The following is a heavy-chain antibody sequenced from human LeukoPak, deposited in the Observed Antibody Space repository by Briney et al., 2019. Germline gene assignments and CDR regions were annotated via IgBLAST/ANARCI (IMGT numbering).Heavy chain of an antibody. Sequence: SETLSLTCTVSGGSISSYYWSWIRQPPGKGLEWIGYIYYSGSTNYNPSLKSRVTISVDTSKNQFSLKLSSVTAADTAVYYCARTQCYDFWSGYYFPDAFDIWGQGTMVTVSS. CDR2: IYYSGST. J-gene: IGHJ3*02. D-gene: IGHD3-3*01. CDR1: GGSISSYY. CDR3: ARTQCYDFWSGYYFPDAFDI. V-gene: IGHV4-59*01.